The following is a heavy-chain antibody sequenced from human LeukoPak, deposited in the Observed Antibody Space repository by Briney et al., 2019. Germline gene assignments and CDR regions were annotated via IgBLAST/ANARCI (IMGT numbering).Heavy chain of an antibody. CDR2: ISSSSSTI. V-gene: IGHV3-48*01. Sequence: GGSLRLSCAASGFTVSSYSMSWVRQAPGKGLEWVSYISSSSSTIYYADSVKGRFTISRDNSKNTLYLQMNSLRAEDTPVYYCAKCEDIVVVPAAPFDYWGQGTLVTLSS. CDR1: GFTVSSYS. D-gene: IGHD2-2*01. J-gene: IGHJ4*02. CDR3: AKCEDIVVVPAAPFDY.